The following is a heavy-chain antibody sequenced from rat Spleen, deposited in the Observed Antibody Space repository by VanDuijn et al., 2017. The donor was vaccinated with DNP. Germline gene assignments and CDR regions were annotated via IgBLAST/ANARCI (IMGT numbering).Heavy chain of an antibody. Sequence: QVQLKESGPVLVQASETLSLTCTVSGFSLTNYGVIWVRQSPGKVLEWMGIIWGDGKTAYNSALKSRLSINRDTSKSQVFLKMNSLQTDDTAIYYCTRDGGYRVMDAWGQGAAVTVSS. V-gene: IGHV2S75*01. CDR2: IWGDGKT. CDR1: GFSLTNYG. J-gene: IGHJ4*01. CDR3: TRDGGYRVMDA. D-gene: IGHD1-11*01.